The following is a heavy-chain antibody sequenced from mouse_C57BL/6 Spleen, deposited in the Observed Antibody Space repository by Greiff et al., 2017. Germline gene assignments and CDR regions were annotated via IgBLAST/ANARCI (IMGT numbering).Heavy chain of an antibody. CDR1: GFTFSDYG. V-gene: IGHV5-15*04. CDR2: ISNLAYSS. CDR3: ARQDSSGPFAY. J-gene: IGHJ3*01. Sequence: EVMLVESGGGLVQPGGSLKLSCAASGFTFSDYGMAWVRQAPRKGPEWVAFISNLAYSSYYADTVTGRFTISRENAKNTLYLEMSSLRSEDTAMYYCARQDSSGPFAYWGQGTLVTVSA. D-gene: IGHD3-2*02.